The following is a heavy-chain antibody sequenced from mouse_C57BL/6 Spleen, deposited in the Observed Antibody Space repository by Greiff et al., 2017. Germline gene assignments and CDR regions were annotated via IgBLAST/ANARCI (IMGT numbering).Heavy chain of an antibody. CDR2: IDPSDSYT. CDR1: GYTFTSYW. J-gene: IGHJ2*01. CDR3: ARQGEVQQSC. V-gene: IGHV1-50*01. Sequence: QVQLQQPGAELVKPGASVKLSCKASGYTFTSYWMQWVKQRPGQGLEWIGEIDPSDSYTNYNQKFKGKATLTVDTSSSTAYMQLSSLTSEDSAVNECARQGEVQQSCWGQGTTLTVAS. D-gene: IGHD3-1*01.